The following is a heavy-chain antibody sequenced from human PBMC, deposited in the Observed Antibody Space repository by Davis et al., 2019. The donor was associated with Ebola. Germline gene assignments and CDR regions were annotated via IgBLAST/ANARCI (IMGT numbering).Heavy chain of an antibody. J-gene: IGHJ4*02. CDR3: ARGGLNWNYPNY. Sequence: SETLSLTCAVSGDSISSSNWWSWVRQPPGKGLEWIGEISQSGSTNYNPSLTSRVTISVDKSKNQFSLKLSSVTAADTAVYYCARGGLNWNYPNYWGQGTLVTVSS. CDR2: ISQSGST. D-gene: IGHD1-7*01. CDR1: GDSISSSNW. V-gene: IGHV4-4*02.